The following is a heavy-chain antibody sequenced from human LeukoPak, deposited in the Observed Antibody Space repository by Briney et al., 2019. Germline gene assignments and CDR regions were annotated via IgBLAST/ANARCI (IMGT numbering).Heavy chain of an antibody. CDR2: IYYSGST. CDR3: ARADFWSGYYTHFDC. CDR1: GGSISSYY. D-gene: IGHD3-3*01. J-gene: IGHJ4*02. Sequence: SETLSLTCTVSGGSISSYYWSWIRQPPGKGLEWIGYIYYSGSTNYNPSLKSRVTMSVDTSKNQFSLKLSSVTAADTAAYYCARADFWSGYYTHFDCWGQGTLVTVSS. V-gene: IGHV4-59*08.